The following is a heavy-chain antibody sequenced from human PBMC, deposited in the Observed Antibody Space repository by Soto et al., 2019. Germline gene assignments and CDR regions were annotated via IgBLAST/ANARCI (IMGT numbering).Heavy chain of an antibody. Sequence: SETLSLTCTVSGGSISSYYWSWIRQPPGKGLEWIGYIYYSGSTNYNPSLKSRVTISVDTSKNQFSLKLSSVTAADTAVYYCARVRYCSGGSCYSPPNYYFDYWGQGTLVTVSS. J-gene: IGHJ4*02. D-gene: IGHD2-15*01. CDR2: IYYSGST. CDR3: ARVRYCSGGSCYSPPNYYFDY. V-gene: IGHV4-59*01. CDR1: GGSISSYY.